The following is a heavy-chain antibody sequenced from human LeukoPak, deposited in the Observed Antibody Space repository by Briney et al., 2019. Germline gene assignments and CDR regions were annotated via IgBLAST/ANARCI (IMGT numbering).Heavy chain of an antibody. CDR1: GYSFIDHY. D-gene: IGHD3-10*01. J-gene: IGHJ4*02. CDR2: INPNSGGT. Sequence: GASVKVSCKASGYSFIDHYLHWVRQAPGQGLEWMGWINPNSGGTHYAQKFQGRLTMTRNPSISTAYMELSSLRSEDTAVYYCARESGFYGSGSRYWGQGTLVTVSS. CDR3: ARESGFYGSGSRY. V-gene: IGHV1-2*02.